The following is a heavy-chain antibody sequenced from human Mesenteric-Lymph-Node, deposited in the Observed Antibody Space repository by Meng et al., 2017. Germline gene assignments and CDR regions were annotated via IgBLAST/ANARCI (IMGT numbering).Heavy chain of an antibody. J-gene: IGHJ4*02. Sequence: QVQLQQWGAGLLKPSETLSLPCAVHGGSFSGYYWSWIGQPPGKGLEWIGEINHSGSTNYNPSLKSRVTISVDTSKNQFSLKLSSVTAADTAVYYCARGGGNSWYIDYWGQGTLVTVSS. D-gene: IGHD6-13*01. CDR3: ARGGGNSWYIDY. CDR2: INHSGST. V-gene: IGHV4-34*01. CDR1: GGSFSGYY.